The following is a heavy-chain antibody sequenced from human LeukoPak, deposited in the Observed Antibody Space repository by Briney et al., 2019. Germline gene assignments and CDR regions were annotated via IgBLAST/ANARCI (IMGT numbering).Heavy chain of an antibody. V-gene: IGHV3-30*02. CDR3: AKNGHTEGVTPRYYFDY. J-gene: IGHJ4*02. CDR2: IRYDGSNK. Sequence: GGSLRLSCAASGFTFSSYGMHWVRQAPGKGLEWVAFIRYDGSNKYYADSVKGRFTISRDNSKNTLYLQMNSLRAEDTAVYYCAKNGHTEGVTPRYYFDYWGQGTLVTVSS. CDR1: GFTFSSYG. D-gene: IGHD2-21*02.